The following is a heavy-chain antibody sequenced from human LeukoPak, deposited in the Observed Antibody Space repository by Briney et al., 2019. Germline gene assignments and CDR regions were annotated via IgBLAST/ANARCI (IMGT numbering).Heavy chain of an antibody. V-gene: IGHV3-74*01. CDR3: ARDPRRVDRFRFRDIHYYYGMDV. CDR1: GFTFSTFW. CDR2: INSDGSSA. J-gene: IGHJ6*02. D-gene: IGHD2-21*01. Sequence: HPGGSLRLSCAASGFTFSTFWMPWVRQAPGKGLVWVSRINSDGSSASYADSVKGRFTISRDNAENTLYLQMNSLRAEDTAVYYCARDPRRVDRFRFRDIHYYYGMDVWGQGTTVTVS.